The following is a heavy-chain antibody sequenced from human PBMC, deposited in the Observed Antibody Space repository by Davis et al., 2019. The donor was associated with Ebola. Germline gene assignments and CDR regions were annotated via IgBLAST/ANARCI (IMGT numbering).Heavy chain of an antibody. CDR3: ARSIRELLTFDY. CDR2: ISGYNGNT. D-gene: IGHD1-26*01. J-gene: IGHJ4*02. V-gene: IGHV1-18*01. CDR1: GYAFTSYG. Sequence: AASVKVSCKASGYAFTSYGISWVRQAPGQGLEWMGWISGYNGNTNYAQRFQGRVTMTTDTSTSTAYMELRSLTSEDTAVYYCARSIRELLTFDYWGQGTLVTVSP.